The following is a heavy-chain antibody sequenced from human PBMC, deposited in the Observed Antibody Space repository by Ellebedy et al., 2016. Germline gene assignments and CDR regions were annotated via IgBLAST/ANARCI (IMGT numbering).Heavy chain of an antibody. CDR1: GFTFSSYW. Sequence: GESLKISXAASGFTFSSYWMSWVRQAPGKGLEWVANIKQDGSEKYYVDSVKGRFTISRDNAKNSLYLQMNSLRAEDTAVYYCARGADSSGYYYAAWDYWGQGTLVTVSS. J-gene: IGHJ4*02. CDR3: ARGADSSGYYYAAWDY. V-gene: IGHV3-7*01. D-gene: IGHD3-22*01. CDR2: IKQDGSEK.